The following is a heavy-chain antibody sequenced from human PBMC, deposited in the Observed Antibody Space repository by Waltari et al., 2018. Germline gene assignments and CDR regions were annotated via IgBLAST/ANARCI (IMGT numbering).Heavy chain of an antibody. D-gene: IGHD3-22*01. CDR3: ARVHSLGQYDTSGAESNFDH. Sequence: EVQLLESGGGLVQPGGSLRLSCAAPGFSFRSFGMSWVRRAPGKGLEWVSAIGAVTSTYYADSVKGRFTISRDNSKNTLVLQMNSLRAEDTAIYYCARVHSLGQYDTSGAESNFDHWGQGALVTVSS. CDR2: IGAVTST. V-gene: IGHV3-23*01. J-gene: IGHJ4*02. CDR1: GFSFRSFG.